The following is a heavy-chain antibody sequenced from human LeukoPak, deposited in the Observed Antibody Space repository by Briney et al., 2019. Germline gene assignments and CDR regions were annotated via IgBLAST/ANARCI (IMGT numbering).Heavy chain of an antibody. CDR3: ARKLRGYSSGMPHWGFDY. D-gene: IGHD5-18*01. CDR2: INHSGST. Sequence: SETLSLTCAVYGGSFSGYYWSWIRQPPGKGLEWIGEINHSGSTNYNPSLKSRVTISVDTSKNQFSLKLSSVTAADTAVYYCARKLRGYSSGMPHWGFDYWGLGTLVTVSS. CDR1: GGSFSGYY. J-gene: IGHJ4*02. V-gene: IGHV4-34*01.